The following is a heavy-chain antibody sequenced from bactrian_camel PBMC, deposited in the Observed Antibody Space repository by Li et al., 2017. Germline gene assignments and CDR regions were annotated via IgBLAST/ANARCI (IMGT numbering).Heavy chain of an antibody. V-gene: IGHV3S40*01. CDR2: IEGDGIST. J-gene: IGHJ6*01. CDR1: GFTFSSSSYA. D-gene: IGHD5*01. CDR3: ATLDDGWVGYRHRDFGY. Sequence: VQLVESGGGLVQPGGSLRLSCAASGFTFSSSSYAMTWVRQAPGKGLEWVSTIEGDGISTYYADSLKGRVTISRDNAKNTVYLQMNSLKSEDTALYYCATLDDGWVGYRHRDFGYWGQGTQVTVS.